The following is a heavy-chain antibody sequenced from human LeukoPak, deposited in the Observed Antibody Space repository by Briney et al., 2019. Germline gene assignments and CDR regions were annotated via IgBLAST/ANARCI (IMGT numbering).Heavy chain of an antibody. V-gene: IGHV3-23*01. CDR1: GFTFSSYA. J-gene: IGHJ4*02. CDR3: AKKVSYDFWSGYSGSYYFDY. D-gene: IGHD3-3*01. Sequence: PGGSLRLSCAAYGFTFSSYAMSWVRQAQGKGLEWVSAISGSGGSTYYADSVKGRFTISRDNSKNTLYLQMNSLRAEDTAVYYCAKKVSYDFWSGYSGSYYFDYWGQGTLVTVSS. CDR2: ISGSGGST.